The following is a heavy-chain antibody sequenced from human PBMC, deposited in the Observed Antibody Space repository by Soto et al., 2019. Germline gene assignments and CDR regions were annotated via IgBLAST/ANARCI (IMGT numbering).Heavy chain of an antibody. V-gene: IGHV6-1*01. CDR2: TFYRSKWYY. Sequence: SEILSLTCAISEDSVSSTSAPWNWIRQSPSRGLEWLGRTFYRSKWYYDYAVSVKSRITINPDTSKNQFSLQLNSVTPEDTAVYYCSRRLKLGADYYGMDVWGQGTTVTVSS. CDR1: EDSVSSTSAP. CDR3: SRRLKLGADYYGMDV. D-gene: IGHD1-26*01. J-gene: IGHJ6*02.